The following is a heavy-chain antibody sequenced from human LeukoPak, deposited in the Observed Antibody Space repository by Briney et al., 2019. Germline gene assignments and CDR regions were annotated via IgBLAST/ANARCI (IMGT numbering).Heavy chain of an antibody. V-gene: IGHV1-46*03. Sequence: ASVKVSCKAAGCTFTSYYMHWVRQAPGQGLEWMGIINPSGGSTSYAQKFQGRVTMTRDTSTSTVYMELSSLRSEDTAVYYCARGGRIAAALSYWGQGTLVTVSS. CDR2: INPSGGST. CDR1: GCTFTSYY. D-gene: IGHD6-13*01. CDR3: ARGGRIAAALSY. J-gene: IGHJ4*02.